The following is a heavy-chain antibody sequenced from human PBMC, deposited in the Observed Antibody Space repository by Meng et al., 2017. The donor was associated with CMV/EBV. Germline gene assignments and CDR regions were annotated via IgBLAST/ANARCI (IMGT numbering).Heavy chain of an antibody. CDR1: YG. Sequence: YGISWVRQAPGQGLEWMGWISAYNGNTNYAQKLQGRVTMTTDTSTSTAYMELRSLRSDDTAVYYCARVSVRYCSSTSCLDYYYGMDVWGQGTTVTVSS. J-gene: IGHJ6*02. CDR3: ARVSVRYCSSTSCLDYYYGMDV. V-gene: IGHV1-18*01. D-gene: IGHD2-2*01. CDR2: ISAYNGNT.